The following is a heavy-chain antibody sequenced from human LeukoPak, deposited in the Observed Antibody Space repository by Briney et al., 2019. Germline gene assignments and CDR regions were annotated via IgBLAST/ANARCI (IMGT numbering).Heavy chain of an antibody. V-gene: IGHV4-34*01. CDR3: AAGCSSTSCFWLYYTDV. J-gene: IGHJ6*03. Sequence: KPSETLSLSCAVYGGSFSGFYWSWIRQPPGRGLEWIGEINHSGSTNYNPSLKSRLTISVDTSKNQFSLKLSSVTAADTAVYYCAAGCSSTSCFWLYYTDVWAKGTTVTVSS. CDR1: GGSFSGFY. D-gene: IGHD2-2*01. CDR2: INHSGST.